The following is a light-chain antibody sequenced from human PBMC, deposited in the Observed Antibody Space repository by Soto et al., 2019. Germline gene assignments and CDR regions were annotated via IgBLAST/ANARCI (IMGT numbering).Light chain of an antibody. Sequence: LTQPASVSGSPGQSITISCTGTSSDVGGYNYVSWYQQHPGKAPKLMIYDVSNRPSGVSNRFSGSKSGNTASLTISGLRAEDEADYYCSSYTSSSTSVFGTGTKVTVL. CDR3: SSYTSSSTSV. V-gene: IGLV2-14*01. J-gene: IGLJ1*01. CDR2: DVS. CDR1: SSDVGGYNY.